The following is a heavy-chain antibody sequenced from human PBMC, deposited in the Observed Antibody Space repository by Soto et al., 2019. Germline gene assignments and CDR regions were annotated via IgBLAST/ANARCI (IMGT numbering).Heavy chain of an antibody. Sequence: XKVSFRASGGAXNSYASRLVRQAPGQGLEWIGWISTYNAKSKSAQKFQGRVTLTTDTSTNTAYMDLRSLISDDTAIYYCARDSGFLLDTQGYFDFWGQGTRGTVS. CDR3: ARDSGFLLDTQGYFDF. J-gene: IGHJ4*02. V-gene: IGHV1-18*01. CDR2: ISTYNAKS. CDR1: GGAXNSYA. D-gene: IGHD3-22*01.